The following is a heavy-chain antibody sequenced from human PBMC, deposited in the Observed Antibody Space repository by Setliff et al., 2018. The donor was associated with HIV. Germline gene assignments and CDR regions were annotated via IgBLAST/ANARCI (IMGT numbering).Heavy chain of an antibody. Sequence: ASVKVSCKASGYTFTSYTLHWVRQAPGQRLEWMGWIKAGNGDTRYSQKFQGRVTISRDTSATTAYMELSSLISEDTAVYYCARSGLVYDDVLTGPPTDYWGQGTLVTVSS. J-gene: IGHJ4*02. CDR2: IKAGNGDT. CDR1: GYTFTSYT. V-gene: IGHV1-3*01. D-gene: IGHD3-9*01. CDR3: ARSGLVYDDVLTGPPTDY.